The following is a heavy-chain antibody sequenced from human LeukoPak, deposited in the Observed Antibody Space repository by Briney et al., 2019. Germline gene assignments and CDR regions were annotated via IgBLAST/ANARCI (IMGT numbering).Heavy chain of an antibody. CDR1: GFTFDDYG. CDR3: AKGHGWEASYYYYYMDV. D-gene: IGHD1-26*01. CDR2: INWNGGST. J-gene: IGHJ6*03. Sequence: GGSLRLSCAASGFTFDDYGMSWVRQAPGKGLEWVSGINWNGGSTGYADSVKGRFTISRDNAKNTLYLKMNSLRAEDTAVYYCAKGHGWEASYYYYYMDVWGKGTTVTISS. V-gene: IGHV3-20*04.